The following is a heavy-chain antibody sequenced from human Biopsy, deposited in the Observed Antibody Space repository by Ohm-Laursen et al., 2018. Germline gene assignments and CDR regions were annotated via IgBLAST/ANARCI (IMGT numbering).Heavy chain of an antibody. Sequence: SETLSLTCTVSGGFISTYYWNWIRQPAGKALEWIGRIYNTGSTNYNPSLQSRVTMSVDTSKNQFSLKMSSVTAADTAVYYCARDLPYYENSGYGAFDMWGQGTMATVSS. CDR2: IYNTGST. D-gene: IGHD3-22*01. CDR3: ARDLPYYENSGYGAFDM. J-gene: IGHJ3*02. CDR1: GGFISTYY. V-gene: IGHV4-4*07.